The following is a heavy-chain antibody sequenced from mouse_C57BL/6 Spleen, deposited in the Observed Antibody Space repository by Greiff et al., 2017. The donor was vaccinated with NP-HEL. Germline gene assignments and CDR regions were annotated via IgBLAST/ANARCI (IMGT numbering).Heavy chain of an antibody. V-gene: IGHV1-69*01. D-gene: IGHD1-1*01. Sequence: QVQLKQPGAELVMPGASVKLSCKASGYTFTSYWMHWVKQRPGQGLEWIGEIDPSDSYTNYNQKFKGKSTLPVDKSSSTAYMQLSSLTSEDSAVYYCARRRGSGDWYFDVWGTGTTVTVSS. CDR3: ARRRGSGDWYFDV. CDR1: GYTFTSYW. J-gene: IGHJ1*03. CDR2: IDPSDSYT.